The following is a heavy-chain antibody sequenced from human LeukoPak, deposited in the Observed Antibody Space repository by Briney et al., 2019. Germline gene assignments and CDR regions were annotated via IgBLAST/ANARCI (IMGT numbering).Heavy chain of an antibody. V-gene: IGHV4-31*03. J-gene: IGHJ5*02. CDR3: ASRYSYGYWFDP. Sequence: SETLSLTCTVSGGSISSGGYYWSWIRQPPGKGLEWIGYIYYSGSTYYNPSLKSRVTISVGTSKNQFSLKLSSVTAADTAVYYCASRYSYGYWFDPWGQGTLVTVSS. D-gene: IGHD5-18*01. CDR2: IYYSGST. CDR1: GGSISSGGYY.